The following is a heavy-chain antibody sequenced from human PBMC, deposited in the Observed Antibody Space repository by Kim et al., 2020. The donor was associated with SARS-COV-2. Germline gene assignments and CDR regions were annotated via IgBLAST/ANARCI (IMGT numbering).Heavy chain of an antibody. V-gene: IGHV4-34*01. Sequence: SETLSLTCAVYGGSFNDYNWSWIRRPPGKGLEWIGEINHSGSTSHSPSLNSRVTMSVDTSKSQFSLTLKSMTAADTAVYFCARGRAGVVPAPVLGLGPFYDYYAMDVWGQGTAVAVSS. CDR3: ARGRAGVVPAPVLGLGPFYDYYAMDV. J-gene: IGHJ6*02. CDR2: INHSGST. D-gene: IGHD2-2*02. CDR1: GGSFNDYN.